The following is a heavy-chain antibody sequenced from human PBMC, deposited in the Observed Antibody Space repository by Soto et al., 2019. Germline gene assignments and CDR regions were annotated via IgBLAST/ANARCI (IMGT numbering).Heavy chain of an antibody. CDR2: IYYSGST. CDR3: ASHDYGGFGL. Sequence: QLQLQESGPGLVKPSETLSLTCTVSGGSISRSSYYWGWIRQPPGKGLEWIGSIYYSGSTYYNPSLKSRVNISVDTSKNQFSLKLSSVPAADTAVYYCASHDYGGFGLWGQGTLVTVSS. J-gene: IGHJ4*02. V-gene: IGHV4-39*01. D-gene: IGHD4-17*01. CDR1: GGSISRSSYY.